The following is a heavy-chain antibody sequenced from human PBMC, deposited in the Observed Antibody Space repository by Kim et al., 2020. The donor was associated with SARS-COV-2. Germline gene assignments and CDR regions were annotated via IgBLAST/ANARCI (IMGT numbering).Heavy chain of an antibody. D-gene: IGHD1-7*01. CDR3: ASGEGTFDP. V-gene: IGHV3-23*01. J-gene: IGHJ5*02. Sequence: GGKTYYADSVKGRFTISRDNSKNTLYLQMTSLRAEYTAVYYCASGEGTFDPWGQGTLVPVSS. CDR2: GGKT.